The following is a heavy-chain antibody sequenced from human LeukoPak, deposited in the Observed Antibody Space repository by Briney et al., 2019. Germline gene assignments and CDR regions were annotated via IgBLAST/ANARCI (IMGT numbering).Heavy chain of an antibody. J-gene: IGHJ4*02. CDR1: GFTFDDYA. CDR3: AKDITPYYYDSSGYYCGRLDY. D-gene: IGHD3-22*01. CDR2: TSGDGGST. V-gene: IGHV3-43*02. Sequence: PGGSLRLSCAASGFTFDDYAMHWVRQAPGKGLEWVSLTSGDGGSTYYADSVKGRFTISRDNSKNSLYLQMNSLRTEDTALYYCAKDITPYYYDSSGYYCGRLDYWGQGTLVTVSS.